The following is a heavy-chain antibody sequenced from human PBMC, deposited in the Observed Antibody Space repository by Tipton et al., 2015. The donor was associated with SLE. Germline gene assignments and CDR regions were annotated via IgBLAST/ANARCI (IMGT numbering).Heavy chain of an antibody. Sequence: TLSLTCTVSDASMNYFYWSWIRQPARKGLEWIGRINTSGTTNYNPSLKSRVTISLDTSKNQFSLRLSPVTAADTAVYYCARSHSSGRDYYYYMDVWGKGTTVTVS. J-gene: IGHJ6*03. CDR2: INTSGTT. CDR1: DASMNYFY. D-gene: IGHD6-19*01. CDR3: ARSHSSGRDYYYYMDV. V-gene: IGHV4-4*07.